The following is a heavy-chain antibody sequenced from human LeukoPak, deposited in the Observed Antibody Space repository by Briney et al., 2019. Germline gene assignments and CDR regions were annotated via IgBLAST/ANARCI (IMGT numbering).Heavy chain of an antibody. Sequence: GASVKVSCKVSGYTLTDLSMHWVRQAPGKRLEWMGGFDPEDGETIYAQKFQGRVTMTEDTSTDTAYMELSSLRSEDTGVYYCAAEEAAAPSYYCYGMDVWGQGTTVTVSS. CDR1: GYTLTDLS. V-gene: IGHV1-24*01. CDR2: FDPEDGET. J-gene: IGHJ6*02. D-gene: IGHD2-15*01. CDR3: AAEEAAAPSYYCYGMDV.